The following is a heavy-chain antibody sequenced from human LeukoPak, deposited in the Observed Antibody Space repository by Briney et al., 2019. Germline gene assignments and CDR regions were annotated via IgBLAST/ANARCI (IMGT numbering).Heavy chain of an antibody. D-gene: IGHD2-8*01. Sequence: GRSLRLSCAASGFTFSSYGMHWVRQAPGKGLEWVAVISYDGSNKYYADSVKGRFTISRDNSKNTLYLQMNSLRAEDTAVYYCAKESVLTVYALDYWGQGTLVTVSS. CDR1: GFTFSSYG. J-gene: IGHJ4*02. CDR3: AKESVLTVYALDY. V-gene: IGHV3-30*18. CDR2: ISYDGSNK.